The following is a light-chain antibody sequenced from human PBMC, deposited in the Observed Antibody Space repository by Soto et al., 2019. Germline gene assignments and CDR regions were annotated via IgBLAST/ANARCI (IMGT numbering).Light chain of an antibody. V-gene: IGKV1-9*01. J-gene: IGKJ4*01. CDR1: QDTKTY. CDR2: AAS. Sequence: GDKVTLSCRASQDTKTYLAWYQQKPGKAPKLLIYAASTLQSGVPSRFSGSGSGTEFTLTISSLQPEDFATYYCQQLNTYPLTFGGGTKVEIK. CDR3: QQLNTYPLT.